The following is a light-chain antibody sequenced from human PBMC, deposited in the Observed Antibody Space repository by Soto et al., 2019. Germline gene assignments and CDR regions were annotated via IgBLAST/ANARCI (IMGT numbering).Light chain of an antibody. CDR3: NSYTSSSTYV. V-gene: IGLV2-14*01. J-gene: IGLJ1*01. CDR2: DVS. CDR1: TSDGGRYNY. Sequence: QSALTQPASGSGSPGQSITISCTKTTSDGGRYNYVSWYQQHPGKAPKLIIYDVSNRPSGVSNRFSGSKSGNTASLTISGLQAEDEADYYCNSYTSSSTYVFGTGTKVTVL.